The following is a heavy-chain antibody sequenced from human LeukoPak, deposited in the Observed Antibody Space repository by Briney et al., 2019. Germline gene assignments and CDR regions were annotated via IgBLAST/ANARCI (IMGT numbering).Heavy chain of an antibody. CDR3: AKDRYCSGGSCYALIFDY. Sequence: GGSLRLSCAASGFTFSSYAMSWVRQAPGKGLEWVSAISGSGGSTYYADSVKGRFTISRDSSKNTLYLQMNSLRAEDTAVYYCAKDRYCSGGSCYALIFDYWGQGTLVTVSS. D-gene: IGHD2-15*01. V-gene: IGHV3-23*01. J-gene: IGHJ4*02. CDR1: GFTFSSYA. CDR2: ISGSGGST.